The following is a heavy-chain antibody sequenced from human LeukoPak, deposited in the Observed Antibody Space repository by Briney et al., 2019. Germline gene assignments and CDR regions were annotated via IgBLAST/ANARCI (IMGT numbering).Heavy chain of an antibody. J-gene: IGHJ4*02. Sequence: GGSLRLSCAASGFTVSSNYMSWVRQAPGKGLEWASVIYSGGSTYYADSVKGRFTISRDNSKNTLYLQMNSLRAEDTAVYYCARAFGVYALTHWGQGTLVTVSS. V-gene: IGHV3-53*01. CDR1: GFTVSSNY. CDR3: ARAFGVYALTH. CDR2: IYSGGST. D-gene: IGHD2-8*01.